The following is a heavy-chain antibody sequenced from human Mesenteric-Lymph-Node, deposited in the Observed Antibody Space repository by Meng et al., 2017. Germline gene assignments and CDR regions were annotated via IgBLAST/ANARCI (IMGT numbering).Heavy chain of an antibody. J-gene: IGHJ4*02. CDR2: INPNSGGT. Sequence: ASVKVSCKASGYTFTGYYMHWVRQAPGQGLEWMGWINPNSGGTNYAQKFQGRVTMTRDASISTAYMELSSLRSEDTAVYYCARVPRDYYDSSGYSHYFDYWGQGTLVTV. V-gene: IGHV1-2*02. CDR1: GYTFTGYY. D-gene: IGHD3-22*01. CDR3: ARVPRDYYDSSGYSHYFDY.